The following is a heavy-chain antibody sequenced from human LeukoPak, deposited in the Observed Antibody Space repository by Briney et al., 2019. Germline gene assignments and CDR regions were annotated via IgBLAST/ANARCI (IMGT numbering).Heavy chain of an antibody. J-gene: IGHJ6*03. D-gene: IGHD1-26*01. Sequence: PSETLSLTCTVSGGSISSYYWSWIRQPPGKGLEWIGYIYTSGSTNYNPSLKSRVTISVDTSKNQFSLKLSSVTAADTAVYYCAGSIVGATSHKTYYYYMDVWGKGTTVTVSS. CDR3: AGSIVGATSHKTYYYYMDV. CDR2: IYTSGST. V-gene: IGHV4-4*09. CDR1: GGSISSYY.